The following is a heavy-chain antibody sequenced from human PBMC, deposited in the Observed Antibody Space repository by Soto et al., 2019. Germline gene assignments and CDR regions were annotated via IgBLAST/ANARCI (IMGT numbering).Heavy chain of an antibody. Sequence: ASVKVSCKASGGTFSSYTISWVRQAPGQGLEWMGGIIPIFGTANYAQKFQGRVTITADESTSTAYMELSSLRSEDTAVYYCARARSAVYCSGGSCYYFDYWGQGTLVTVSS. J-gene: IGHJ4*02. CDR2: IIPIFGTA. D-gene: IGHD2-15*01. CDR1: GGTFSSYT. V-gene: IGHV1-69*13. CDR3: ARARSAVYCSGGSCYYFDY.